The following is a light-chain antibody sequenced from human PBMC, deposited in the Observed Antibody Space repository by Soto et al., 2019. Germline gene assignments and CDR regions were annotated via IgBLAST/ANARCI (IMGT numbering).Light chain of an antibody. CDR3: MYT. CDR1: QIVSSSY. Sequence: KNTLSCRASQIVSSSYLAWYQQKPGQAPRLLIYGASTRATGIPDRFSGSGSGTDWTLTISRMFSFNDAAYCEMYT. V-gene: IGKV3-20*01. J-gene: IGKJ2*01. CDR2: GAS.